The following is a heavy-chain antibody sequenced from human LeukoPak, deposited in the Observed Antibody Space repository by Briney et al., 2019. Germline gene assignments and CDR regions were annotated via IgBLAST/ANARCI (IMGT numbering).Heavy chain of an antibody. D-gene: IGHD1-26*01. V-gene: IGHV3-48*03. J-gene: IGHJ4*02. CDR1: GFTFSSYE. CDR3: ARGRYSGSYLLDY. CDR2: IGSSGSTI. Sequence: PGGSLRLSCAASGFTFSSYEMNWVRQAPGKGLEWVSYIGSSGSTIYYAASVKGRFTISRDNAKNSLYLQMNSLRAEDTALYYCARGRYSGSYLLDYWGQGTLVTVSS.